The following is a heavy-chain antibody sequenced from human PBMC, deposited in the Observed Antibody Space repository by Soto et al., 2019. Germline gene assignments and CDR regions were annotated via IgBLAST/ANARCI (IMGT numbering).Heavy chain of an antibody. D-gene: IGHD1-1*01. CDR2: ISDYGTRK. Sequence: QVHLVESGGDVVQPGRSLRLSCAASGFTFTSHARHWVRQTPGEGLEWVAIISDYGTRKFYADSVQGRFSISRDNARNTLYLQMNSLTIEDTGIFYCARDIGVGGTSGIPDYWGQGTLVTVSS. CDR1: GFTFTSHA. J-gene: IGHJ4*02. CDR3: ARDIGVGGTSGIPDY. V-gene: IGHV3-30-3*01.